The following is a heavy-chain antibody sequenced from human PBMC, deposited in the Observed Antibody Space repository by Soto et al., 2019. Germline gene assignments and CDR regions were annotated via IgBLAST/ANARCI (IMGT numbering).Heavy chain of an antibody. D-gene: IGHD4-17*01. V-gene: IGHV3-11*06. CDR1: GLNVGLSF. J-gene: IGHJ4*02. CDR2: ISHNIDYT. CDR3: ENIHYGSLDY. Sequence: LTLLSAASGLNVGLSFTIWMRQRPGKGLEWVSFISHNIDYTNYADSVRGRFTISRDNDKSSIYLQMNSLRADHTAVYYCENIHYGSLDYWGQGTLVTVSS.